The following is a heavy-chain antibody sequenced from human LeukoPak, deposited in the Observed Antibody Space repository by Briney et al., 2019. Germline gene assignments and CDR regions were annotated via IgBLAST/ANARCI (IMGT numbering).Heavy chain of an antibody. CDR3: VKGKLDSSGYYYHFDY. D-gene: IGHD3-22*01. V-gene: IGHV3-64D*06. CDR2: ISSNGGST. CDR1: GFTFSSYA. Sequence: GGSLRLSCSASGFTFSSYAMHWVRQAPGKGMEYVSAISSNGGSTYYVDSVKGRFTISRDNSKNTLYLQMSSLRAEDTAVYYCVKGKLDSSGYYYHFDYWGQGTLVTVSS. J-gene: IGHJ4*02.